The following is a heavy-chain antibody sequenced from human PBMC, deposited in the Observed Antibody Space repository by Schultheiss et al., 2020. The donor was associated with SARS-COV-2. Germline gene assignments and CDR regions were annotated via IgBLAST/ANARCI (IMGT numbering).Heavy chain of an antibody. CDR2: ISGDRSMI. CDR1: GFTFSSYA. CDR3: AKGAVGATAY. Sequence: GGSLRLSCGASGFTFSSYALNWVRQAPGKGLEWISYISGDRSMIHYADSVKGRFTISRDNAKNSLYLHMNSLRAEDTAVFYCAKGAVGATAYWGQGTLVTVSS. D-gene: IGHD1-26*01. V-gene: IGHV3-48*01. J-gene: IGHJ4*02.